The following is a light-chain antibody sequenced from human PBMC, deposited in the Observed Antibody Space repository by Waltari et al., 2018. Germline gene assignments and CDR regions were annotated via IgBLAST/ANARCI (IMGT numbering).Light chain of an antibody. V-gene: IGKV2-28*01. CDR1: QSLLPRNGNNY. Sequence: IVVTQSPLSLPFTPGEPASISGRSSQSLLPRNGNNYLDWYLQKPGQSPQLLIYLGSNRASGVPDRFSGSGSGTDFTLRISRVEAEDVGVYYCMQSLQALWTFGPGTKLEI. CDR2: LGS. CDR3: MQSLQALWT. J-gene: IGKJ1*01.